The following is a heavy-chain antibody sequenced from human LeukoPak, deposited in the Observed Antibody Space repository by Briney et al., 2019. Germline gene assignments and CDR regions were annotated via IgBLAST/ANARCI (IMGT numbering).Heavy chain of an antibody. CDR2: IYYSGST. CDR3: ARDLQSYSGRFDP. D-gene: IGHD2-15*01. J-gene: IGHJ5*02. CDR1: GGSISSSSYH. Sequence: KPSETLSLTCTVSGGSISSSSYHWGWIRQPPGKGLEWIGSIYYSGSTYYNPSLMSRVTISVDTSKNQFSLKLSSVTAADTAVYYCARDLQSYSGRFDPWGQGTLVTVSS. V-gene: IGHV4-39*07.